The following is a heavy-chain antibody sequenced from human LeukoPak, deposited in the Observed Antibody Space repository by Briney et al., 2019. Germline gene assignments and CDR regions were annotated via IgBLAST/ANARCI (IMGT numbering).Heavy chain of an antibody. CDR3: ASPDSVAGHNFDY. V-gene: IGHV3-11*01. CDR2: ISSSGSTI. Sequence: GGSLRLSCAASGFTFSDYYMSWIRQAPGKGLEWVSYISSSGSTIYYADSVKGRFTISRDNAKNSLYLQMNSLRAEVTAVYYCASPDSVAGHNFDYWGQGTLVTVSS. D-gene: IGHD6-19*01. CDR1: GFTFSDYY. J-gene: IGHJ4*02.